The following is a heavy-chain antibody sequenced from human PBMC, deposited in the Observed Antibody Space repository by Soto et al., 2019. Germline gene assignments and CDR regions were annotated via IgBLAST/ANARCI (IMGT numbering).Heavy chain of an antibody. D-gene: IGHD6-19*01. J-gene: IGHJ5*02. Sequence: GGSLRLSCAAPGFTFSSYSMNWVRQAPGKGLEWVSYISSSSSTIYYADSVKGRFTISRDNAKNSLYLQMNSLRDEDTAVYYCAREAAPIAVANWFDPWGQGTLVTVSS. CDR1: GFTFSSYS. CDR2: ISSSSSTI. V-gene: IGHV3-48*02. CDR3: AREAAPIAVANWFDP.